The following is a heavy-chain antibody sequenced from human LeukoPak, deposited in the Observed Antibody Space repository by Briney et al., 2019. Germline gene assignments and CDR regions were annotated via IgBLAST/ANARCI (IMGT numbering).Heavy chain of an antibody. D-gene: IGHD6-6*01. CDR1: GFTFSSYE. CDR2: ISSSGSTI. J-gene: IGHJ4*02. CDR3: ARDKFEYSSSSGY. Sequence: PGGSLRLSCAASGFTFSSYEMNWFRQAPGKGLEWVSYISSSGSTIYYADSVKGRFTISRDNAKNSLYLQMNSLRAEDTAVYYCARDKFEYSSSSGYWGQGTLVTVSS. V-gene: IGHV3-48*03.